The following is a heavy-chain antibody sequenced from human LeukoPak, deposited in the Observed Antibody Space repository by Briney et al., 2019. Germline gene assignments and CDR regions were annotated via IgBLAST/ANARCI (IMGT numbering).Heavy chain of an antibody. V-gene: IGHV3-30*18. CDR2: ISYDGSNK. J-gene: IGHJ4*02. D-gene: IGHD2-15*01. Sequence: PGGSLRLSCAASGFTFSSYGMHWVRQAPGKGLEWVAVISYDGSNKYYADSVKGRFTISRDNSKNTLYLQMNSLRAEDTAVYYCAKDRGGYCSGGSCYNFDYWGQGTLVTVSS. CDR1: GFTFSSYG. CDR3: AKDRGGYCSGGSCYNFDY.